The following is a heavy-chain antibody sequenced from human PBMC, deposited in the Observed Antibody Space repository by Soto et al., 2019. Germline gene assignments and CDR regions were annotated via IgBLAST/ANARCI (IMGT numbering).Heavy chain of an antibody. CDR1: GDSVSSNSAA. CDR2: TYYRSKRYS. D-gene: IGHD1-1*01. J-gene: IGHJ5*02. Sequence: PSQTLSLTCVISGDSVSSNSAAWNWIRLSPSRGLEWLGRTYYRSKRYSVYAPSVKSRISINPDTSKNQFSLQLNSVTPDDTGIYYCARGPGSLRPWGQGTLVTVSS. CDR3: ARGPGSLRP. V-gene: IGHV6-1*01.